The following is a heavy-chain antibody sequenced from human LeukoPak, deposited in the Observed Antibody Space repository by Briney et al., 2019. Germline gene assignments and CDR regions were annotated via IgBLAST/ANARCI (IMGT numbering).Heavy chain of an antibody. Sequence: SETLSLTCAVYGGSFSGYYWSWIRQPPGKGLEWIGEINHSGSTNYNPSLKSRVTISVDTSKNQFSLKLSSVTAADTAVYYCARQVGTAMVDFDYWGQGTLVTVSS. CDR1: GGSFSGYY. D-gene: IGHD5-18*01. J-gene: IGHJ4*02. V-gene: IGHV4-34*01. CDR3: ARQVGTAMVDFDY. CDR2: INHSGST.